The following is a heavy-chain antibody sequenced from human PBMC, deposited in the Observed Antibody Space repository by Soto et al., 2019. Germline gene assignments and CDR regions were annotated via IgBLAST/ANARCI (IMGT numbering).Heavy chain of an antibody. CDR3: ARALSSAAGLYFDY. CDR1: GDSISSYY. V-gene: IGHV4-4*07. J-gene: IGHJ4*02. CDR2: IHTTENT. Sequence: PSETLSLTCTVSGDSISSYYWSWIRQPAGKGTEWIGRIHTTENTNYNPSLRSRVTMSVDTSNNQFSLKLTSLTAADTAVYYCARALSSAAGLYFDYWGQGTLVTVSS. D-gene: IGHD6-13*01.